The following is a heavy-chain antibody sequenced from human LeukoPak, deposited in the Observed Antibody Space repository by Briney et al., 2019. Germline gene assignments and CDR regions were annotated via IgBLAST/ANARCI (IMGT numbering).Heavy chain of an antibody. CDR3: AKGLLGSPWLYLGS. J-gene: IGHJ5*01. D-gene: IGHD2-8*01. Sequence: GGSLRLSCAASGFTFISYGITWVRQAPGRGLELISGISGSSDVTFYADSVKGRFTISRDSSQNTVYLRMDSLRPEDTAIYYCAKGLLGSPWLYLGSGGQGTLVTVSS. V-gene: IGHV3-23*01. CDR2: ISGSSDVT. CDR1: GFTFISYG.